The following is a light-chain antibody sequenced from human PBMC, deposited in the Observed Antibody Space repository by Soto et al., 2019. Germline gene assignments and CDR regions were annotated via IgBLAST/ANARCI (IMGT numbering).Light chain of an antibody. CDR3: QQYGGSPRYT. J-gene: IGKJ2*01. CDR1: QSINRAY. CDR2: GAS. Sequence: EIVLTQSPGTLSLSPGERATLSCRASQSINRAYLAWYQQKPGQAPRLVIYGASSRGTGTPDRFSGSGSGTDFTLTISRLEPEDFAVYYCQQYGGSPRYTFGQGTKLEI. V-gene: IGKV3-20*01.